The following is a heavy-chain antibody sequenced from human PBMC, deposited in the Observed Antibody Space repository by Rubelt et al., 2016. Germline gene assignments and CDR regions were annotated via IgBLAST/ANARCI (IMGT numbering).Heavy chain of an antibody. J-gene: IGHJ6*02. CDR1: GFSLSTSGMC. Sequence: QVTLRESGPALVKPTQTLTLTCTFSGFSLSTSGMCVSWIRQPPGEALEWLARIDWDDDKYYRTSLKTRLTISKDNSKNAVVLTMTNMDPVDTATYYCARILLPDYYDSSGGMDVWGQGTTVTVSS. D-gene: IGHD3-22*01. CDR3: ARILLPDYYDSSGGMDV. CDR2: IDWDDDK. V-gene: IGHV2-70*15.